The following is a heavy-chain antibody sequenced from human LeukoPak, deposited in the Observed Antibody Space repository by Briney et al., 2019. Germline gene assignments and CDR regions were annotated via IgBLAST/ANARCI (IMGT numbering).Heavy chain of an antibody. D-gene: IGHD2-8*02. Sequence: PGGSLRLSCTASGFSFSGHWMHWVRQAPGKGLEWVAVISYDGSNKYYADSVKGRFTISRDNSKNTLYLQMNSLRAEDTAVYYCARDLVGYWGQGTLVTVSS. CDR1: GFSFSGHW. V-gene: IGHV3-30-3*01. CDR2: ISYDGSNK. CDR3: ARDLVGY. J-gene: IGHJ4*02.